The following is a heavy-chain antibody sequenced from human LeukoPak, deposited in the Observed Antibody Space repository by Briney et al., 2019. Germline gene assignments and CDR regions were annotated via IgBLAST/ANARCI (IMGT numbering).Heavy chain of an antibody. CDR3: ARLAAAGPIYYYYGMDV. D-gene: IGHD6-13*01. J-gene: IGHJ6*02. Sequence: PGGSLRLSCAASGFTFSSYAMHWVRQAPGKGLEWVAVISYDGSNKYYADSAKGRFTISRDNSKNTLYLQMNSLRAEDTAVYYCARLAAAGPIYYYYGMDVWGQGTTVTVSS. V-gene: IGHV3-30-3*01. CDR1: GFTFSSYA. CDR2: ISYDGSNK.